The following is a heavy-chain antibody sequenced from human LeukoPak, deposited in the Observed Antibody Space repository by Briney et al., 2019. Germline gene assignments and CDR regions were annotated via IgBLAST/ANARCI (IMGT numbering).Heavy chain of an antibody. V-gene: IGHV4-59*11. J-gene: IGHJ6*03. CDR3: ARSIFGVVIQSGYYYYYMDV. CDR1: GGSISSHY. D-gene: IGHD3-3*01. Sequence: SETLSLTCTVYGGSISSHYWSWIRQPPGKGLEWIGEINYSGSTNYNPSLKSRVTISVDTSKNQFSLKLSSVTAADTAVYYCARSIFGVVIQSGYYYYYMDVWGKGTTVTVSS. CDR2: INYSGST.